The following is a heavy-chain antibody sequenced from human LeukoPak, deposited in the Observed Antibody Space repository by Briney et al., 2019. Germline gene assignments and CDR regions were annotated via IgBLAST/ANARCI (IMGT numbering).Heavy chain of an antibody. CDR2: ISGSGGSS. CDR3: AKGGAYDLLTGSDFDH. V-gene: IGHV3-23*01. J-gene: IGHJ4*02. Sequence: PGGSLRLSCAASGFIFSSHAMSWVRQAPGKGLEWVSSISGSGGSSAYADSVKGRLTISRDSSKNTLYLQMNSLRAEDTAVHYCAKGGAYDLLTGSDFDHWGQGTLVTVSS. CDR1: GFIFSSHA. D-gene: IGHD3-9*01.